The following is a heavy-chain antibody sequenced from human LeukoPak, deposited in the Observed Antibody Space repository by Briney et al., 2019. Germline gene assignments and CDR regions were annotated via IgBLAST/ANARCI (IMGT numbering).Heavy chain of an antibody. V-gene: IGHV4-34*01. J-gene: IGHJ4*02. CDR1: GGSFSGYY. D-gene: IGHD1-26*01. CDR3: AKDQVSGFQTHYSPFDY. CDR2: INHSGST. Sequence: PSETLCLTCAVYGGSFSGYYWSWIRQPPGKGLEWIGVINHSGSTNYNPSLKSRVTISVDTSKNQFSLKLSSVTAADTAVYYCAKDQVSGFQTHYSPFDYWGQGTLVTVSS.